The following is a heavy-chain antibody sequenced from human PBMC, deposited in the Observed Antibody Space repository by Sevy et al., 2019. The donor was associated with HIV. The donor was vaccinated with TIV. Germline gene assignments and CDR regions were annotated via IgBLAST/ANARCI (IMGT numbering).Heavy chain of an antibody. CDR1: GFTFSSYA. V-gene: IGHV3-23*01. Sequence: GGSLRLSCAASGFTFSSYAMTWVRQAPGKGLEWVSGISGSGGSTYNADSAKGRFTISRDNSKNTLYLQMNSLRPEDSAVYYCAREGGHTSAWTPGKYWGQGTQVTVSS. J-gene: IGHJ4*02. CDR3: AREGGHTSAWTPGKY. D-gene: IGHD6-19*01. CDR2: ISGSGGST.